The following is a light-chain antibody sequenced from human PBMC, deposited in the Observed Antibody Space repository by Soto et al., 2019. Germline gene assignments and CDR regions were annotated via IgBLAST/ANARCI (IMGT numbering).Light chain of an antibody. CDR2: EVR. J-gene: IGLJ1*01. Sequence: QSLLTQPASVSGSPGQSITISCTGTISDVGGYNSVSWYQQHPGKAPKLMIYEVRNRPSGVSYRFSGSKSANTASLTISGLQAEDEADYYCSSYTTSTTYVFRTGTKVTVL. CDR1: ISDVGGYNS. CDR3: SSYTTSTTYV. V-gene: IGLV2-14*01.